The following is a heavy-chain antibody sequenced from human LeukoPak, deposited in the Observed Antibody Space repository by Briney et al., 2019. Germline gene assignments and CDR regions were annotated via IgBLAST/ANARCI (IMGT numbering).Heavy chain of an antibody. Sequence: PSETLSLTCTVSGGSISSYYWSWIRQPAGKGLEWIGRIYTSGSTNYNPSLKSRVTMSVDTSKNQFSLKLSSVTAADTAVYYYARGCSSASCYYYYGMDVWGQGTTVTVSS. CDR2: IYTSGST. D-gene: IGHD2-2*01. CDR3: ARGCSSASCYYYYGMDV. V-gene: IGHV4-4*07. J-gene: IGHJ6*02. CDR1: GGSISSYY.